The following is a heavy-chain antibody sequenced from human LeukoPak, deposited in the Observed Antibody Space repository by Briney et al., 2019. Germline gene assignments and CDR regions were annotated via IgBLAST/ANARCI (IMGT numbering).Heavy chain of an antibody. CDR1: GFTFSSYG. J-gene: IGHJ4*02. V-gene: IGHV3-30*02. CDR3: AKEPYTDDSSGYYPIWTYDY. CDR2: IRYDGSNK. Sequence: DPGGSLRLSCAASGFTFSSYGMHWVRQAPGKGLEWVAFIRYDGSNKYYADSVKGRFTISRDNSKNTLYLQMNSLRAEDTAVYYCAKEPYTDDSSGYYPIWTYDYWGQGTLVTVSS. D-gene: IGHD3-22*01.